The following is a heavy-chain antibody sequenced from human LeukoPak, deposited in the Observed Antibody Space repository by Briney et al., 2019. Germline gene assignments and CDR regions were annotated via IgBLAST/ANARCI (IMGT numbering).Heavy chain of an antibody. CDR3: ARSVQGTYGMDV. D-gene: IGHD3-10*01. V-gene: IGHV3-21*01. CDR2: ITGNIRYI. J-gene: IGHJ6*02. CDR1: GFTFSGYE. Sequence: PGGSLRLSCAASGFTFSGYEMKWVRQAPGKGLEWVSSITGNIRYINYADSVKGRFTISRDNAKNSLYLQMNSLRDDDTAVYYCARSVQGTYGMDVWGQGTTVTVSS.